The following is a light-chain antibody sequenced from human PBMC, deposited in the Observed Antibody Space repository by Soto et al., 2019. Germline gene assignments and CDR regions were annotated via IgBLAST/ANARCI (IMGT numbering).Light chain of an antibody. CDR1: QGVSRW. J-gene: IGKJ5*01. Sequence: IHMTQSPSSVSASVGYRFTITCRASQGVSRWLAWYQQKPGTAPKLLIYAASTLQSGVPSRFRGSGFGTDFTLTISNLQPGDFETYYCQQAYNFPITFGQGTRLEIK. CDR2: AAS. V-gene: IGKV1-12*01. CDR3: QQAYNFPIT.